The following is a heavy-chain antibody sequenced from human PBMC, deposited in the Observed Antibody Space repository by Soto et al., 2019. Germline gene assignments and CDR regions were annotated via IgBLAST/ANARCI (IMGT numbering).Heavy chain of an antibody. Sequence: ASVKVSCKASGYTFTSYGISWVRQAPGQGLEWMGWISAYNGNTNYAQKLQGRVTMTTDTSTSTAYMELSSLRSDDTAVYYCARELEVVPKERWFDPWGQGTLVTVSS. V-gene: IGHV1-18*01. J-gene: IGHJ5*02. D-gene: IGHD1-1*01. CDR1: GYTFTSYG. CDR3: ARELEVVPKERWFDP. CDR2: ISAYNGNT.